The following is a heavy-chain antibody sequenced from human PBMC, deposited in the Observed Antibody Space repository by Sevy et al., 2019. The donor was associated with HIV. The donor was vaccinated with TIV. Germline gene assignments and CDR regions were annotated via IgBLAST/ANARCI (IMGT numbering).Heavy chain of an antibody. J-gene: IGHJ4*02. CDR1: GDSLSSDYY. CDR3: ARSQNVDSAPSDY. V-gene: IGHV4-30-4*01. D-gene: IGHD5-18*01. CDR2: FFRSDNF. Sequence: SETLSLTCAVSGDSLSSDYYWSWVRQPPGKGLEWIAYFFRSDNFYYNPSLKSRLTISVDTSKNQFSLKLTSVTAADSAVYYCARSQNVDSAPSDYWGQGTPVTVSS.